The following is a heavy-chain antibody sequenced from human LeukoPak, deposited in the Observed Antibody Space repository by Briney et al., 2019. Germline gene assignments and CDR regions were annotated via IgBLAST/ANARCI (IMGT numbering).Heavy chain of an antibody. J-gene: IGHJ4*02. V-gene: IGHV3-23*01. CDR1: GFTFSSYA. CDR3: AKGSGITIFGVVIMEY. D-gene: IGHD3-3*01. Sequence: GGSLRLSCAASGFTFSSYAMSWVRQAPGKGLEWVSAISGSGGSTYYADSVKGRFTISRDNSKNTLYLQMNSLRAEDTAVYYCAKGSGITIFGVVIMEYWGQGTLVTVSS. CDR2: ISGSGGST.